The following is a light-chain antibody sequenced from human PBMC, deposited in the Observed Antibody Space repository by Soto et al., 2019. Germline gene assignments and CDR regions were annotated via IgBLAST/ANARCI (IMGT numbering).Light chain of an antibody. CDR2: AAS. Sequence: DIQMSQSPSSLSASVGDRVTITCRAAESISRHVNWYQQKPGRAPDLLIYAASTLQNGVPSRFTGSGAGTEFTLTIPGLQLEDFSNYSCQQYYSTLATFGQGTRLEIK. CDR1: ESISRH. J-gene: IGKJ5*01. V-gene: IGKV1-39*01. CDR3: QQYYSTLAT.